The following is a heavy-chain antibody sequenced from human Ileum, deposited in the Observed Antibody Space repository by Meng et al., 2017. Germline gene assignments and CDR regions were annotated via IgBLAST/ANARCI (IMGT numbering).Heavy chain of an antibody. J-gene: IGHJ4*02. V-gene: IGHV1-2*02. CDR3: ARVHDNGEYYFDY. Sequence: ASVKVSCKASGYTFTGYFVHWLRQAPGQGLEWMGWINPNSGYTKYAQKFQGRVTMTRDTSISTAYMELNSLSSDGTAVYYCARVHDNGEYYFDYWGQGTLVTVSS. CDR1: GYTFTGYF. D-gene: IGHD4-17*01. CDR2: INPNSGYT.